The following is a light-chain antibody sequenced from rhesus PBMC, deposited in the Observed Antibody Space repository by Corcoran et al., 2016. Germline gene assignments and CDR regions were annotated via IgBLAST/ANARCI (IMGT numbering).Light chain of an antibody. CDR1: QSLLHTDGYTY. Sequence: DIVMTQTPLSLPVTPGEPASISCRSSQSLLHTDGYTYLDWYLQKPGQSPQLLIYGGSNRASGVPDRLSGSGSGTDFTLKISKVEAEYVGVYYCMQHKALPLTFGGGTKVEIK. CDR3: MQHKALPLT. J-gene: IGKJ4*01. V-gene: IGKV2-61*01. CDR2: GGS.